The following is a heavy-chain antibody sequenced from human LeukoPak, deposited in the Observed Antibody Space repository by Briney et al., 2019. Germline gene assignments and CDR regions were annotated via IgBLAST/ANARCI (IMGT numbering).Heavy chain of an antibody. CDR3: ARRKVGYCSAAIGTNSAPLCAFDI. CDR1: GYSFTTYW. V-gene: IGHV5-51*01. J-gene: IGHJ3*02. Sequence: GESLKISWKGTGYSFTTYWIGLVRQMPGKGLEWMGIIYPGDSETRYSPSFQGQVTISADKSISTGYLQWSSLKASDTAMYYCARRKVGYCSAAIGTNSAPLCAFDIWGQGTMVTASS. D-gene: IGHD2-15*01. CDR2: IYPGDSET.